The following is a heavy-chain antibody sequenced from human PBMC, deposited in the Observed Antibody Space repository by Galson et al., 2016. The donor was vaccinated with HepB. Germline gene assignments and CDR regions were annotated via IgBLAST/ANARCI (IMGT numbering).Heavy chain of an antibody. J-gene: IGHJ3*02. Sequence: SLRLSCAASGFIFNSHAMNWVRQAPGKGLEWVAVISYDGSNKYYADSVKGRFTISRDNSKNTLYLQMNSLRVEDTAGYYCVKDTGAVMVADSTDPFDIWGQGTMVTVSS. V-gene: IGHV3-30*04. CDR3: VKDTGAVMVADSTDPFDI. D-gene: IGHD2-15*01. CDR1: GFIFNSHA. CDR2: ISYDGSNK.